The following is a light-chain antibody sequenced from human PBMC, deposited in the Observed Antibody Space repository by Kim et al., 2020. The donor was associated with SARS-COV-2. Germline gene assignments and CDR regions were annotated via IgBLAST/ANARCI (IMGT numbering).Light chain of an antibody. CDR2: DVS. CDR1: SSDVGGYNH. Sequence: QSALTQPRSVSGSPGQSVTISCTGTSSDVGGYNHVSWHQQHPGKAPKLMTYDVSKRPSGVPDRFSGSKSGNTASLTISGLQAEDEADYYCCSYAGSYTFWVFGGGTQLTVL. CDR3: CSYAGSYTFWV. J-gene: IGLJ3*02. V-gene: IGLV2-11*01.